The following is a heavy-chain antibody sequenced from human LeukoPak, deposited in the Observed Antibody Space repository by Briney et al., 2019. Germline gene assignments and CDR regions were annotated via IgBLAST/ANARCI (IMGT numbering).Heavy chain of an antibody. V-gene: IGHV1-69*17. Sequence: SVKVSCKASGGTFTSCAISWVRHAPGQGLEWMGGIIPICGIANYAQKFQGRVTITADKSTSTAYMELSSLRSEDTAVYYCARVEGYCSGGSCYLDPWGQGTLVTVSS. J-gene: IGHJ5*02. CDR2: IIPICGIA. D-gene: IGHD2-15*01. CDR3: ARVEGYCSGGSCYLDP. CDR1: GGTFTSCA.